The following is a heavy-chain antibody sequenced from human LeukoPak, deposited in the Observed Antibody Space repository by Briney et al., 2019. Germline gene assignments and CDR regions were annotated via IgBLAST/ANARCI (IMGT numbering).Heavy chain of an antibody. Sequence: PGGSLRLSCAASGFTFSTYAMSWVRRAPETGLQWVSAISGSGGITYYADSVKGRFTISRDNSKNTLYLQMNSLRAEDTALYYCAKPQSSGYPHDGFDIWGQGTLVTVSS. CDR1: GFTFSTYA. J-gene: IGHJ3*02. CDR2: ISGSGGIT. V-gene: IGHV3-23*01. D-gene: IGHD3-22*01. CDR3: AKPQSSGYPHDGFDI.